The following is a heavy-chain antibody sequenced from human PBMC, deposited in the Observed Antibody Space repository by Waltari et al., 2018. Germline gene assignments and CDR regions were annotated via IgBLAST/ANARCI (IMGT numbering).Heavy chain of an antibody. D-gene: IGHD1-7*01. J-gene: IGHJ3*01. CDR2: INSDGIGT. CDR1: GLTCSSYC. Sequence: EVQLVESGGGLVQPGGYLRVSCTATGLTCSSYCMHWVRQVPGKGLVWCSRINSDGIGTSYADSAKGRFTISRDNAKNTLFLQMNCLIGEDTAVYYCASGNSHAFDLWGQGTMVTVSS. CDR3: ASGNSHAFDL. V-gene: IGHV3-74*01.